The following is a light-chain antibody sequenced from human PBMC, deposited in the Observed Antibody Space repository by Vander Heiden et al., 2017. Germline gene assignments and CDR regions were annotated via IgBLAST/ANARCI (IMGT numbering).Light chain of an antibody. CDR3: QAWDSSTVLV. J-gene: IGLJ2*01. CDR1: KLGDKY. V-gene: IGLV3-1*01. CDR2: QDS. Sequence: SYELTQPPSVSVSPGQTASITCSGDKLGDKYACWYQQKPGQSPVLVIYQDSKRPSGIPERFSGSNSGNTATLTISGTQAMDEADYYCQAWDSSTVLVLGGGTKLTVL.